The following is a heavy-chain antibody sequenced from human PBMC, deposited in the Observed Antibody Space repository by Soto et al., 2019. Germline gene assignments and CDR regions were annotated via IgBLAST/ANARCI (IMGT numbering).Heavy chain of an antibody. D-gene: IGHD2-2*01. V-gene: IGHV5-51*01. CDR3: ASLGYCSSTSCYLNGMDV. CDR2: IYPGDSDT. Sequence: PGGSLKISCKGSGYSFTSYWIGWVRQMPGKGLEWMGIIYPGDSDTRYSPSFQGQVTISADKSISTAYLQWSSLKASDTAMYYCASLGYCSSTSCYLNGMDVWGQGTTVTVSS. CDR1: GYSFTSYW. J-gene: IGHJ6*02.